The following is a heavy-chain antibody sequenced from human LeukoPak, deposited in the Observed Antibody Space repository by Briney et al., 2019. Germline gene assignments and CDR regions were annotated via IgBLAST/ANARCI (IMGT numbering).Heavy chain of an antibody. Sequence: SVKVSCKASGGTFSSYAINWVRQAPGQGLEWMGGILPMFATPNYAQKFQGRVTIPADESTSTAYMELSSLRSEDTAIYYCATTPGKLWFGELSRWGQGALVSVSS. CDR2: ILPMFATP. CDR1: GGTFSSYA. D-gene: IGHD3-10*01. CDR3: ATTPGKLWFGELSR. J-gene: IGHJ4*02. V-gene: IGHV1-69*13.